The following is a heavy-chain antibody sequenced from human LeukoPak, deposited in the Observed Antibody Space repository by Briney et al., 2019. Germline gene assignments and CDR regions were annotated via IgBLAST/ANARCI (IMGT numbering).Heavy chain of an antibody. J-gene: IGHJ4*02. CDR2: IKSKTDGGTT. CDR1: GFAFSNAW. CDR3: TARYFDWLFQDY. Sequence: GGSLRLSCAAPGFAFSNAWLSWVRQAPGKGLEWVGRIKSKTDGGTTDYAAPVKGRFTISRDDSKNTLYLQMNSLKTEDTAVYYCTARYFDWLFQDYWGQGTLVTVSS. D-gene: IGHD3-9*01. V-gene: IGHV3-15*01.